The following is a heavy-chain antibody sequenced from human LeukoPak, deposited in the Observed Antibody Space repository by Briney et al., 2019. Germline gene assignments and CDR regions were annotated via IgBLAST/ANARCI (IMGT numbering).Heavy chain of an antibody. CDR2: IYYSGST. CDR1: GGSISSSSYY. Sequence: SETQSLTCTVSGGSISSSSYYWGWIRQPPGKGLEWIGSIYYSGSTYYNPSLKSRVTISVDTSKNQFSLKLSSVTAADTAVYYCARGYYDSSGYFDYWGQGTLVTVSS. D-gene: IGHD3-22*01. V-gene: IGHV4-39*01. CDR3: ARGYYDSSGYFDY. J-gene: IGHJ4*02.